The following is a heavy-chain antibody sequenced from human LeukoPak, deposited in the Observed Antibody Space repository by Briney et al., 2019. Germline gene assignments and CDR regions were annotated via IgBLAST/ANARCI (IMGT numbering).Heavy chain of an antibody. V-gene: IGHV5-51*01. CDR2: FYPGDSDT. Sequence: GESLKIFCKGSGYSFTSYWIGWVRQMPGKGLEWMGIFYPGDSDTRYSPSFQGQVTISADKSISTAYLQWSSLKASDTAMYHCARHSPTIFGSHYYYMDVWGKGTTVTVSS. J-gene: IGHJ6*03. D-gene: IGHD3-3*01. CDR3: ARHSPTIFGSHYYYMDV. CDR1: GYSFTSYW.